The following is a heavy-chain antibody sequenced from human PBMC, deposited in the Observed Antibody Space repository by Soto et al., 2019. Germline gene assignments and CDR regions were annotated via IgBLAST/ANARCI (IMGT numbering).Heavy chain of an antibody. Sequence: GASVKVSCKASGYTFTSYGISWVRQAPGQGLEWMGWISAYNGNTNYAQKLQGRVTMTTDTSTSTAYMELRSLRSDDTAVYYCATGLGHYYDSSAGGSEYYFDYWGQGTLVTVSS. D-gene: IGHD3-22*01. CDR3: ATGLGHYYDSSAGGSEYYFDY. V-gene: IGHV1-18*01. CDR2: ISAYNGNT. J-gene: IGHJ4*02. CDR1: GYTFTSYG.